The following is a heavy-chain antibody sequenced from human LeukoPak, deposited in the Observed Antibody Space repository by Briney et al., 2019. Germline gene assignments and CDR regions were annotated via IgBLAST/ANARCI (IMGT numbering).Heavy chain of an antibody. CDR2: IYSGGST. CDR1: GFTVSSNY. J-gene: IGHJ4*02. CDR3: ARDSDLGKWLRFDY. Sequence: PGRSLRLSCAASGFTVSSNYMSWVRQAPGKGLEWVSVIYSGGSTYYADSVKGRFTISRDNSKNTLYLQMNSLRAEDTAVYYCARDSDLGKWLRFDYWGQGTLVTVSS. V-gene: IGHV3-53*01. D-gene: IGHD5-12*01.